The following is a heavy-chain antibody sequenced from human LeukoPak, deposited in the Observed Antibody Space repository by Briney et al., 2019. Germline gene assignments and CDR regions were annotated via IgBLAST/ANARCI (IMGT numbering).Heavy chain of an antibody. Sequence: GESLMIYCNGSGYSFTSYWIGWVRQLPPKDVAGMGMNNPGDSDTKYSPSFQGRVTISADKSNSTSYLQWSSLKAADTAIYCCARQRGQLPGKQQIDHWGQGTLVTVSS. D-gene: IGHD1-14*01. CDR3: ARQRGQLPGKQQIDH. CDR1: GYSFTSYW. J-gene: IGHJ4*02. CDR2: NNPGDSDT. V-gene: IGHV5-51*01.